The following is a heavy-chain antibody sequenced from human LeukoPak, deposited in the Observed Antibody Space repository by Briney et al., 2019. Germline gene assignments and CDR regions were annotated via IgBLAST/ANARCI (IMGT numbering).Heavy chain of an antibody. CDR3: VKSGGYGLIDY. Sequence: SETLSLTCAVHGGPFSGYYWGWIRQPPGKGLEWIGNIYSSGSTYYNASLQSRVTISIDTSKNQFSLRLSSVTAADTAMYYCVKSGGYGLIDYWGQGTRVTVSS. CDR1: GGPFSGYY. D-gene: IGHD1-26*01. CDR2: IYSSGST. J-gene: IGHJ4*02. V-gene: IGHV4-34*01.